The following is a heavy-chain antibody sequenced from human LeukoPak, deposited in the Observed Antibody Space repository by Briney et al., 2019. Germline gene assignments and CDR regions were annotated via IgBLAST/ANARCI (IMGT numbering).Heavy chain of an antibody. CDR3: ASMPKGYGSGSSQLSYFDY. V-gene: IGHV4-34*01. CDR1: GGSFSGYY. D-gene: IGHD3-10*01. J-gene: IGHJ4*02. Sequence: PSETLSLTCAVYGGSFSGYYWSWIRQPPGKGLEWIGEINHSGSTNYNPSLKSRVTISVDTSKNQFSLKLSSVTAADTAVYYCASMPKGYGSGSSQLSYFDYWGQGTLVTVSS. CDR2: INHSGST.